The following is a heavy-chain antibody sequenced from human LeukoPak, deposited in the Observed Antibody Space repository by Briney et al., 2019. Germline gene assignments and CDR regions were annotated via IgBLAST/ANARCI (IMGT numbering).Heavy chain of an antibody. D-gene: IGHD3-22*01. CDR3: ARGGMLVVPW. J-gene: IGHJ4*02. V-gene: IGHV3-7*01. CDR1: GFTFSSYW. Sequence: PGGPLRRSCAASGFTFSSYWMTWARQAPGKGLEWVANIKQDGSEMYYVDSVKGRFTISRDNAKNSLYLQMNRLRAEDTAVYYCARGGMLVVPWWGQGTLVTVSS. CDR2: IKQDGSEM.